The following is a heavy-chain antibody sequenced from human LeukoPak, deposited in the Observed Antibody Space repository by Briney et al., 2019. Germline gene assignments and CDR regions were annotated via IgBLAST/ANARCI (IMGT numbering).Heavy chain of an antibody. CDR2: ISSSSSYI. V-gene: IGHV3-21*01. CDR1: GFTFSSYS. Sequence: GGSLRLSCAASGFTFSSYSMNWVRQAPGKGLEWVSSISSSSSYIYYADSVKGRFTISRDNAKNSLYLQMNSLRAEDTAVYYCARGRYGSGSYFYYWGQGTLVTVSS. D-gene: IGHD3-10*01. J-gene: IGHJ4*02. CDR3: ARGRYGSGSYFYY.